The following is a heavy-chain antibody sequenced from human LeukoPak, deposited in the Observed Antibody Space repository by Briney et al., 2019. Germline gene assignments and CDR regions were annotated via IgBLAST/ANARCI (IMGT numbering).Heavy chain of an antibody. D-gene: IGHD3-10*01. J-gene: IGHJ4*02. Sequence: SETVSLTCTVSGGSISGYYWSWIRQPPGKGLEWIGYIYYSGSTNYNPSLKSRVTISVDTSKNQFSLKLSSVTAADTAVYYCARVRGSGSYSDYWGQGTLVTVSS. CDR1: GGSISGYY. CDR3: ARVRGSGSYSDY. V-gene: IGHV4-59*01. CDR2: IYYSGST.